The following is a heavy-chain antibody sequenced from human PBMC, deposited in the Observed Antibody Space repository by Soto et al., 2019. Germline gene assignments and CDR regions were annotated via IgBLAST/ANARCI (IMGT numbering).Heavy chain of an antibody. V-gene: IGHV3-23*01. D-gene: IGHD3-10*01. CDR2: IGGSNTDR. CDR3: AKDAVSYNGESDCFDS. CDR1: RFIFSDYA. J-gene: IGHJ5*01. Sequence: DVQLLQSGGGLVQPGGSLTLSCAASRFIFSDYAMNWVRQAPGKGLEWVSSIGGSNTDRYYADSVKGRFIISRDNSKNAMYVQMNSLRDGDTAVYYCAKDAVSYNGESDCFDSWGQGPVVSVSS.